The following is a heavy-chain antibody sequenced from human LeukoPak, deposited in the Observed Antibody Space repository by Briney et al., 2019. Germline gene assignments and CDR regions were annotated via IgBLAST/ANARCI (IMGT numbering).Heavy chain of an antibody. CDR3: ARASFWSGYYRVDAFDI. CDR2: IYYSGST. V-gene: IGHV4-59*01. CDR1: VRSMSCYY. Sequence: SETLTLTCTVSVRSMSCYYWSCIRHPPGKALEWIGYIYYSGSTNYNPSLKSRVTISVDTSKNQFSLKLSSVTAADTAVYYCARASFWSGYYRVDAFDIWGQGTMVTVSS. D-gene: IGHD3-3*01. J-gene: IGHJ3*02.